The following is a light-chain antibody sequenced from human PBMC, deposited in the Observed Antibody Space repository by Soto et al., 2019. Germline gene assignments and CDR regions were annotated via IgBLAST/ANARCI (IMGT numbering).Light chain of an antibody. J-gene: IGKJ4*01. Sequence: EIVLTQSPATLSLSPGERATLSCRASQSVSTFLAWYQQKPGQAPRLLIYDASNRATGIPARFSGSGSWTDFTLTISSLEPEDFAVYYCQQRSNWPLTFGGGTTVEIK. V-gene: IGKV3-11*01. CDR1: QSVSTF. CDR3: QQRSNWPLT. CDR2: DAS.